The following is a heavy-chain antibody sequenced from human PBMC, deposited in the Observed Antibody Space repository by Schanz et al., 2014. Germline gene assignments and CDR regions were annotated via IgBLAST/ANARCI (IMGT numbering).Heavy chain of an antibody. J-gene: IGHJ3*01. D-gene: IGHD3-16*02. CDR3: ARGGVTENVFDV. CDR1: GYTFVSYS. V-gene: IGHV1-69*04. Sequence: QVQLVQSGAEVKKPGASVKVSCKASGYTFVSYSMPWVRQAPGQGLEWMGRVIPILGVTHYAQKFQGRVTITADKSTSTAYMALSSLRSDDTCVYYCARGGVTENVFDVWGQGTMLTVSS. CDR2: VIPILGVT.